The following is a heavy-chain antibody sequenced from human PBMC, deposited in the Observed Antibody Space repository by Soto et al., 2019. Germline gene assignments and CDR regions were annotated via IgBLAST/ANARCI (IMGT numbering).Heavy chain of an antibody. Sequence: SETLSLTCAVSGGSISSGGYSWSWIRQPPGKGLEWIGYIYHSGSTYYNPSLKSRVTISVHRSKNQFSLKLSSVTAADTAVYYCARVPAVNWFDPWGQGTLVTVSS. CDR1: GGSISSGGYS. CDR3: ARVPAVNWFDP. CDR2: IYHSGST. V-gene: IGHV4-30-2*01. D-gene: IGHD4-4*01. J-gene: IGHJ5*02.